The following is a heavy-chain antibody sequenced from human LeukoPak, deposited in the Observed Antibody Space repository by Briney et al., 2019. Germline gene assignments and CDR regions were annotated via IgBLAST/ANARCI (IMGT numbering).Heavy chain of an antibody. D-gene: IGHD6-19*01. J-gene: IGHJ4*02. CDR2: ISSSSSYI. CDR3: ARERTYSSGWYYFDY. Sequence: PGGSLRLSCAASGFTFSSYSMNWVRQAPGKGLEWVSSISSSSSYIYYADSVKGRFTISRDNAKNSLYLQMNSLRAEDTAVYYCARERTYSSGWYYFDYWGQGTLVTVSS. CDR1: GFTFSSYS. V-gene: IGHV3-21*01.